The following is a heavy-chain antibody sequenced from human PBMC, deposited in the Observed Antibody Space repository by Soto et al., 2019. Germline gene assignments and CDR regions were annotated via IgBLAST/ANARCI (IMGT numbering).Heavy chain of an antibody. V-gene: IGHV3-7*01. CDR2: IKQDGSEK. CDR1: GFTFSSYW. Sequence: EVQLVESGGGLVQPGGSLRLSCAASGFTFSSYWMSWVRQAPGKGLEWVANIKQDGSEKYNVDFVTGRFTISRDNAKNSLYLQMNSLRVEDTAVYYCARAYGSGSLSGYWGQGTLVTVSS. CDR3: ARAYGSGSLSGY. D-gene: IGHD3-10*01. J-gene: IGHJ4*02.